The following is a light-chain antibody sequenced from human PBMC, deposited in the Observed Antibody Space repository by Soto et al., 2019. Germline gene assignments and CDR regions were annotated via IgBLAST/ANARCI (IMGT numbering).Light chain of an antibody. V-gene: IGLV3-21*04. CDR1: NIGRKS. Sequence: SYELTQPPSVSVAPGKTARITCGGNNIGRKSVHWYQQKPGQAPVLVIYYDSDRPSGIPERFSGSNSGNTATLTISRVEAGDEADYYCQVWDSSRDHWVFGGGTKLTVL. J-gene: IGLJ3*02. CDR2: YDS. CDR3: QVWDSSRDHWV.